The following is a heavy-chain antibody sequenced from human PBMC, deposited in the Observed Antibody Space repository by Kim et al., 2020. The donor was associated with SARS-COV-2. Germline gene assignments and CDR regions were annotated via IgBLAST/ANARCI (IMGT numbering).Heavy chain of an antibody. V-gene: IGHV3-23*01. J-gene: IGHJ5*02. CDR3: AKGAKLNCFDP. Sequence: TFYAGSVKSRFTISRDNSKNTLYLQMNSLRAEDTAVYYCAKGAKLNCFDPWGQGTLVTVSS. CDR2: T.